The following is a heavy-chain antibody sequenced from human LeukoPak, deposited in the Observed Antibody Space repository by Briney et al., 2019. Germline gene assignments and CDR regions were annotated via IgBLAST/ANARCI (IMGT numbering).Heavy chain of an antibody. V-gene: IGHV3-21*01. CDR1: GFTFNSYS. Sequence: GGSLRLSCAASGFTFNSYSMNWVRQAPGKGLEWVSSISSSSSYIYYADSVKGRFTISRDNAKNSLYLKMNSLRAEDTAVYYCARDRIIYGDYGDAFDIWGQGTKVTVSS. CDR2: ISSSSSYI. D-gene: IGHD4-17*01. J-gene: IGHJ3*02. CDR3: ARDRIIYGDYGDAFDI.